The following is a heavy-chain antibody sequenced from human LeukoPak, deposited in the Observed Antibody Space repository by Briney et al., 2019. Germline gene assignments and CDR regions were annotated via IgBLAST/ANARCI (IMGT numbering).Heavy chain of an antibody. Sequence: SETLSLTCAVYGGSFSGYYWSWIRQPPGKGLEWIGEINHSGSTNYNPSLKSRVTISVDTSKNQFSLKLSSVTAADTAVYYCARQKYQLLEDYWGQGTLVTVSS. J-gene: IGHJ4*02. V-gene: IGHV4-34*01. CDR1: GGSFSGYY. CDR2: INHSGST. CDR3: ARQKYQLLEDY. D-gene: IGHD2-2*01.